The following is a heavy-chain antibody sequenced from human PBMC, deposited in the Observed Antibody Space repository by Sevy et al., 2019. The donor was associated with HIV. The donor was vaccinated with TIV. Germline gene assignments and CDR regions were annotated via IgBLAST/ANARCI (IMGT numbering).Heavy chain of an antibody. Sequence: SETLSLTCSVSGGSISSGSYYWSWIRQPAGKGLEWIGRFHTSGTTNYNPSLESRVTIFVDTSMTQFSLRLTAVTAADTAVYYCARTTWIHQRLDHAFDIWGQGTRVTVSS. CDR2: FHTSGTT. V-gene: IGHV4-61*02. CDR1: GGSISSGSYY. J-gene: IGHJ3*02. D-gene: IGHD5-12*01. CDR3: ARTTWIHQRLDHAFDI.